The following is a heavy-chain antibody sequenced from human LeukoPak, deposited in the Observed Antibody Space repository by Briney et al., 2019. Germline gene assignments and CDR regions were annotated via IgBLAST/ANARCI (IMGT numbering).Heavy chain of an antibody. CDR1: GGTFSSYA. J-gene: IGHJ4*02. CDR3: ARSYDSSGYYYYFDY. Sequence: SVKVSCKASGGTFSSYAISWVRQAPGQGLEWMGGIIPIFGTANYAQKFQGRVTITADESTSTAYMELSSLRSEDTAVYYCARSYDSSGYYYYFDYWGQGTLVTVSS. D-gene: IGHD3-22*01. V-gene: IGHV1-69*01. CDR2: IIPIFGTA.